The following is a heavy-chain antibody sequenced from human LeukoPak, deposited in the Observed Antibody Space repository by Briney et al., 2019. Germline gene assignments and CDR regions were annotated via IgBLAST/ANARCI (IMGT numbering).Heavy chain of an antibody. CDR1: GFTLSTYW. J-gene: IGHJ4*02. V-gene: IGHV3-74*01. CDR3: ARVGVGMYHFDH. Sequence: PGGSLRLSCAASGFTLSTYWMHWVRQAPGKGLVWVSRINPDGSTTTYADSVEGRFTISRDNAKNTLYLQMSSLRAEDTADYYCARVGVGMYHFDHWGQGTLVTVSS. CDR2: INPDGSTT. D-gene: IGHD2-2*01.